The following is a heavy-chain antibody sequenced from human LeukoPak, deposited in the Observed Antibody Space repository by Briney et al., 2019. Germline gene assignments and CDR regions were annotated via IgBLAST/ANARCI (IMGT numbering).Heavy chain of an antibody. CDR1: GYTFTCYY. Sequence: ASVTVSCKASGYTFTCYYMHWVRQAPGQGLEWMGRINPNNGGTNYAQKFQGRVTMTRDTYISTAYMELRRLRSDDTAVYYCARDLYGGNSHYYDMDVWGKGTTVTVSS. CDR2: INPNNGGT. CDR3: ARDLYGGNSHYYDMDV. D-gene: IGHD4-23*01. V-gene: IGHV1-2*06. J-gene: IGHJ6*03.